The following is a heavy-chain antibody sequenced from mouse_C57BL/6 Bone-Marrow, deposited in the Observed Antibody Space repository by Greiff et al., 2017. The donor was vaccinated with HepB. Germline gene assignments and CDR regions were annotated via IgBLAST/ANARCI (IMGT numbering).Heavy chain of an antibody. V-gene: IGHV1-26*01. CDR2: INPNNGGT. Sequence: EVQLQQSGPELVKPGASVKISCKASGYTFTDYYMNWVKQSHGKSLEWIGDINPNNGGTSYNQKFKGKATLTVDKSSSTAYMELRSLTSEDSAVYYCARPALYYDYNYFDYWGQGTTLTVSS. D-gene: IGHD2-4*01. CDR1: GYTFTDYY. J-gene: IGHJ2*01. CDR3: ARPALYYDYNYFDY.